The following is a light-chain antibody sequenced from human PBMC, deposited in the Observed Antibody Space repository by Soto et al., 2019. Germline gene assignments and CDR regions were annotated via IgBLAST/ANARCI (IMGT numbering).Light chain of an antibody. CDR2: DAS. V-gene: IGKV3-11*01. CDR3: QQRNDWPRIT. Sequence: EIVLTQSPVTLSLSPGEKATLSCRAIQTIKTYLAWYQQKPGQAPRLLISDASNRATGVPARFSGSGSGTDFTLTINNLEPEDFAVYFCQQRNDWPRITFGQGTRLEIK. CDR1: QTIKTY. J-gene: IGKJ5*01.